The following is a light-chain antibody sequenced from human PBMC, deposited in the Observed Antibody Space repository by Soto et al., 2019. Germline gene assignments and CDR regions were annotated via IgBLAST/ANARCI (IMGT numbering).Light chain of an antibody. V-gene: IGLV2-23*01. CDR1: SSDVGSYNL. CDR3: CSYAGSSIYVV. CDR2: EGS. J-gene: IGLJ2*01. Sequence: QPVLTQPASVSGSPGQSITISCTGTSSDVGSYNLVSWYQQHPGKAPKLMIYEGSKRPSGVSNRFSGSKSGNTASLTISGLQAEDEADYYCCSYAGSSIYVVFGGGTKLTV.